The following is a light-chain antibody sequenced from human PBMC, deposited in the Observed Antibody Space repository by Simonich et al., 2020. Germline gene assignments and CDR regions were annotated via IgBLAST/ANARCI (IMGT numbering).Light chain of an antibody. V-gene: IGKV3D-20*01. J-gene: IGKJ2*01. CDR1: QSVSSSY. Sequence: IVLTQSPGTLSFSPGERATLSCRASQSVSSSYLAWYQQKPGLAPRLLIYDASSMATGIPDRLSGSGSGTDFTLTISRLEPEDFAVYYCQQYGSSHHTFGQGTKLEIK. CDR2: DAS. CDR3: QQYGSSHHT.